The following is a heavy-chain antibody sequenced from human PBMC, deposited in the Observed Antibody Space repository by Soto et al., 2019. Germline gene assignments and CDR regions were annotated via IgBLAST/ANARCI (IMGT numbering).Heavy chain of an antibody. D-gene: IGHD2-21*02. J-gene: IGHJ4*02. CDR2: NRDKAHSYST. CDR3: VRGYCSAACYSFD. V-gene: IGHV3-72*01. CDR1: GFTFSDHY. Sequence: EVRLVESGGGLVQPGGSLRLSCAASGFTFSDHYMDWVRQAPGKGLEWVGRNRDKAHSYSTEYAASVKGRVTSSRDESNNSRYLQMNSLKTDDTAVYYCVRGYCSAACYSFDWCQGTLVTDSS.